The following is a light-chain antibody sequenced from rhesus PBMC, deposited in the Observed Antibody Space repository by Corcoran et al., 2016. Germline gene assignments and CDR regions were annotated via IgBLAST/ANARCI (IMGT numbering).Light chain of an antibody. CDR1: QGITND. Sequence: DIQMTQSPSSLSASVGDRVTITCRASQGITNDLAWYQQKPGETPKLLIYEASSLQSGIPSRFSGSGSGTDFTFTISSLQSEDFATSYSQHYYSTPYSIGQGAKVEIK. V-gene: IGKV1-25*01. J-gene: IGKJ2*01. CDR2: EAS. CDR3: QHYYSTPYS.